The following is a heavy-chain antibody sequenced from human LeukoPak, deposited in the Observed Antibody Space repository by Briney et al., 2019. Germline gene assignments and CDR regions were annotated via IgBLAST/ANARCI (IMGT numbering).Heavy chain of an antibody. Sequence: GGSLRLSCAASGFTFSSYGMHWVRQAPGKGLEWVAFIRYDGSNKYYADFVKGRFTISRDNSKNTLYLQMNSLRAEDTAVYYCAKTQPEWFGVLGGAFDIWGQGTMVTVSS. D-gene: IGHD3-10*01. CDR2: IRYDGSNK. CDR1: GFTFSSYG. V-gene: IGHV3-30*02. CDR3: AKTQPEWFGVLGGAFDI. J-gene: IGHJ3*02.